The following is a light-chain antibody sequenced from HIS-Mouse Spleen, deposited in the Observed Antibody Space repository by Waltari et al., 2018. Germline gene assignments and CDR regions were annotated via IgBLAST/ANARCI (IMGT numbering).Light chain of an antibody. CDR2: GAS. CDR1: QCVSIN. Sequence: IVLTQSLATLSSAPGAIATLPRRASQCVSINSAWYQQKPGQAPRLLIYGASTRATGIPARFSGSGSGTEFTLTISSLQSEDFAVYYCQQYNNWPPWTFGQGTKVEIK. CDR3: QQYNNWPPWT. J-gene: IGKJ1*01. V-gene: IGKV3-15*01.